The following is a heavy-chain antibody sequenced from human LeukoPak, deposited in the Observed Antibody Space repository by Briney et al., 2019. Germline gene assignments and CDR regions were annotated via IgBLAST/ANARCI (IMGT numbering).Heavy chain of an antibody. CDR1: GGSISSSSYY. CDR3: ARMQWFLDY. Sequence: SETLSLTCTVSGGSISSSSYYWGWIRQPPGKGLEWIGSIYYSGSTYYNPSLKSRVTISVDTSKDQFSLKLSSVTAADTAVYYCARMQWFLDYWGQGTLVTVSS. CDR2: IYYSGST. D-gene: IGHD3-22*01. J-gene: IGHJ4*02. V-gene: IGHV4-39*01.